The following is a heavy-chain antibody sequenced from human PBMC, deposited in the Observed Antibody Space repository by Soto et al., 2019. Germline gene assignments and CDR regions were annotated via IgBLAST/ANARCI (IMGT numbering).Heavy chain of an antibody. D-gene: IGHD2-15*01. J-gene: IGHJ3*02. CDR3: ATGYCSGGSCYSDTDAFDI. Sequence: GASVKVSCKASGYTFTSYGISWVRQAPGQGLEWMGWISAYNGNTNYAQKLQGRVTMTTDTSTGTAYMELRSLRSDDTAVYYCATGYCSGGSCYSDTDAFDIWGQGTMVTVSS. CDR2: ISAYNGNT. V-gene: IGHV1-18*01. CDR1: GYTFTSYG.